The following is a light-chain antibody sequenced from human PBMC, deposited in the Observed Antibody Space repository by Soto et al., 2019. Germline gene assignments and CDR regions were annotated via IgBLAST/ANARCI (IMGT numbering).Light chain of an antibody. CDR1: SSNIGSNT. Sequence: QSALTQPPSASGTPGQRVTISCSGSSSNIGSNTVNWYQQLPGTAPKILFFSNNLLPSGVLVRFSGSKSGSSASLAISGLQSEDEADYYCAAWDDSLNGPVFGTGTKVTVL. V-gene: IGLV1-44*01. CDR2: SNN. J-gene: IGLJ1*01. CDR3: AAWDDSLNGPV.